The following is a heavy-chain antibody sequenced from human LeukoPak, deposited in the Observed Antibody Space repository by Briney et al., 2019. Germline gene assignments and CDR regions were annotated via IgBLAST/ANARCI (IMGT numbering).Heavy chain of an antibody. Sequence: SETLSLTCTVSGGSISSGDYYWSWIRQPPGTGLEWIGYIYYSGSTYYNPSLKSRVTISVDTSKNQFSLKLSSVTAAGTAVYYCARTQLYCSSTSCYVNWFDPWGQGTLVTVSS. V-gene: IGHV4-30-4*01. CDR3: ARTQLYCSSTSCYVNWFDP. J-gene: IGHJ5*02. D-gene: IGHD2-2*01. CDR2: IYYSGST. CDR1: GGSISSGDYY.